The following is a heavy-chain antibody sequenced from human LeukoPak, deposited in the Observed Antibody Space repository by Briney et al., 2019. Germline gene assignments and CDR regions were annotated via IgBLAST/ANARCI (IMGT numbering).Heavy chain of an antibody. J-gene: IGHJ3*02. V-gene: IGHV3-11*05. CDR1: GFTFSDYN. Sequence: GGSLRLSCAASGFTFSDYNMSWMRQAPGKGLEWVSYISSSRSYTIYADSVKGRFTISRDNAKNSLYLQMNSLRAEDTAVYYCARVKSHDYGRTGDALDIWGQGTMVTVSS. D-gene: IGHD4-17*01. CDR3: ARVKSHDYGRTGDALDI. CDR2: ISSSRSYT.